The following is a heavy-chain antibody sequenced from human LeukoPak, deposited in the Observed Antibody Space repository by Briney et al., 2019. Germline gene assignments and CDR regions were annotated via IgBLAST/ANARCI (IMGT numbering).Heavy chain of an antibody. CDR3: ARSSGKWSGDYYYHYMDV. CDR1: GGSISSGSYY. CDR2: IYTSGST. Sequence: SETLSLTCTVSGGSISSGSYYWSWIRQPAGKTLEWIGRIYTSGSTNYNPSLKSRVTISVDTSKNQFSLKLSSVTAADTAVYYCARSSGKWSGDYYYHYMDVWGRGTTVTISS. V-gene: IGHV4-61*02. J-gene: IGHJ6*03. D-gene: IGHD3-3*01.